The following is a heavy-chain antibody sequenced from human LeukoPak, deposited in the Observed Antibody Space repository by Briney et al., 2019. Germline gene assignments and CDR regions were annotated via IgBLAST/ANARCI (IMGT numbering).Heavy chain of an antibody. D-gene: IGHD3-10*01. J-gene: IGHJ4*02. CDR2: IYSGGST. Sequence: GGSLRLSCAASGFTVSSNYMSWVRQAPGKGLEWVSVIYSGGSTNYADSVKGRFTISRDKSKNTLYLQMNSLRAEDTAVYYCARGSNYPKVYFDYWGQGTLVTVSS. CDR1: GFTVSSNY. V-gene: IGHV3-53*01. CDR3: ARGSNYPKVYFDY.